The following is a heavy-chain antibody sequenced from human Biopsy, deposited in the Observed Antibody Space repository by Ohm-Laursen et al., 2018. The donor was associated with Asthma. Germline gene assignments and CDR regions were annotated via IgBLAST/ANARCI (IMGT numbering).Heavy chain of an antibody. CDR3: ARWGSFGFDY. CDR1: GGSMSSSSYY. Sequence: SETLSLTCTVSGGSMSSSSYYWGWIRQPPGKGLEWMGSISYTGSAYHNPSLKSRVTISVDMSKNQFSLNLSSVTAADTAVYYCARWGSFGFDYWGQGTLVTVSS. D-gene: IGHD7-27*01. J-gene: IGHJ4*02. CDR2: ISYTGSA. V-gene: IGHV4-39*07.